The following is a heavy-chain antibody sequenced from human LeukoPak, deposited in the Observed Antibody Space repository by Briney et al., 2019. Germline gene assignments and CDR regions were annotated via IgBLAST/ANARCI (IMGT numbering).Heavy chain of an antibody. CDR3: ARGESYDYGGGMDV. J-gene: IGHJ6*02. CDR2: MNPNSGNT. V-gene: IGHV1-8*03. D-gene: IGHD3-16*01. CDR1: GYTFTSYD. Sequence: AASVKVSCKASGYTFTSYDINWVRQATGQGLEWMGWMNPNSGNTGYAQKFQGRVTITRNTSISTAYMELSSLRSEDTAVYYCARGESYDYGGGMDVWGQGTTVTVSS.